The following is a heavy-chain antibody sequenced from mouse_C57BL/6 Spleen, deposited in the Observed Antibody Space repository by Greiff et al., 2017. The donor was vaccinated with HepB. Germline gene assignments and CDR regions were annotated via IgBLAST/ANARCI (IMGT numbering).Heavy chain of an antibody. Sequence: DVKLQESGGGLVKPGGSLKLSCAASGFTFSDYGMHWVRQAPEKGLEWVAYISSGSSTIYYADTVKGRFTISRDNAKNTLFLQMTSLRSEDTAMYYCARAGTDFDYWGQGTTLTVSS. CDR2: ISSGSSTI. D-gene: IGHD3-3*01. CDR1: GFTFSDYG. CDR3: ARAGTDFDY. V-gene: IGHV5-17*01. J-gene: IGHJ2*01.